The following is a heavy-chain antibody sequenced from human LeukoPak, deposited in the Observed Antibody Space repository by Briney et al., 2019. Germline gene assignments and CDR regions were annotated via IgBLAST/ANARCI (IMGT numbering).Heavy chain of an antibody. D-gene: IGHD4-17*01. J-gene: IGHJ4*02. CDR1: EFTFSSYT. CDR3: AKGQNGDYGLPDY. Sequence: GGSLRLSCVASEFTFSSYTMNWVRQAPGKGLEWVSAISSSSSFIYYADSVKGRFTISRDNSKNTLYLQMNSLRAEDTAVYYCAKGQNGDYGLPDYWGQGTLVTVSS. CDR2: ISSSSSFI. V-gene: IGHV3-21*01.